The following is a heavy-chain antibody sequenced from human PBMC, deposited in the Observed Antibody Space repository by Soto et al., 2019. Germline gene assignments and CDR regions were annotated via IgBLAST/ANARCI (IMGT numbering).Heavy chain of an antibody. CDR3: ATSNGYSYGWGDYFDY. D-gene: IGHD5-18*01. V-gene: IGHV1-69*01. CDR2: IIPIFGTA. J-gene: IGHJ4*02. CDR1: GGTFSSYA. Sequence: QVQLVQSGAEVKKPGSSVKVSCKASGGTFSSYAISWVRQAPGQGLEWMGGIIPIFGTANYAQKFQGRVTITADESTSTAYMELSSLRSEDTTVYYCATSNGYSYGWGDYFDYWGQGTLVTVSS.